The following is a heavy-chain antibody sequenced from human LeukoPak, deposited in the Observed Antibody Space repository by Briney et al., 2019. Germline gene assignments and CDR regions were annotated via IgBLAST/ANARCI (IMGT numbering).Heavy chain of an antibody. D-gene: IGHD3-22*01. CDR2: IYCSGST. CDR1: GGSISSYY. Sequence: PSETLSLTCTVSGGSISSYYWSWIRQPPGKGLEWIGYIYCSGSTNYNPSLKSRVTISVDTSKNQFSLKLSSVTAADTAVYYCARVNYDSSGYFFDYWGQGTLVTVSS. J-gene: IGHJ4*02. CDR3: ARVNYDSSGYFFDY. V-gene: IGHV4-59*01.